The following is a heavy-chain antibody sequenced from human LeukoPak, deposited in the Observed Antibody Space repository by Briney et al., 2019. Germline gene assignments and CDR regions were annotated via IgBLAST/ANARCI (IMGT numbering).Heavy chain of an antibody. V-gene: IGHV3-66*01. CDR2: MYTLGNT. D-gene: IGHD3-22*01. Sequence: GGSLRLSCAASGFTVSSNYMTWVRQAPGKGLEWVSVMYTLGNTYYADSVRGRFTISRDNSKNTLYLQMNSLRAEDTAVYYCAKDHRITMIVVVRPDAFDIWGQGTMVTVSS. CDR1: GFTVSSNY. J-gene: IGHJ3*02. CDR3: AKDHRITMIVVVRPDAFDI.